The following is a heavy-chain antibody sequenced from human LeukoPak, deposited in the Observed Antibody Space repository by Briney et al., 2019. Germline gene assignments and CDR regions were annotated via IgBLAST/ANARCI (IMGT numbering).Heavy chain of an antibody. CDR3: ARDDCSGGSCAFDY. D-gene: IGHD2-15*01. CDR2: ISSSGSYI. CDR1: GFTFSSYS. J-gene: IGHJ4*02. Sequence: GGSLRLSCAASGFTFSSYSMNWVRQAPGKGLEWVSSISSSGSYIYYADSVKGRFTISRDNAKNSLYLQMNSLRAEDTAVYYCARDDCSGGSCAFDYWGQGTLVTVSS. V-gene: IGHV3-21*01.